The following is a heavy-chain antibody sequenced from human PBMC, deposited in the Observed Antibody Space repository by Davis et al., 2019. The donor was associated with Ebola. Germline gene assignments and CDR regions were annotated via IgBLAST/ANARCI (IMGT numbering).Heavy chain of an antibody. V-gene: IGHV1-18*01. J-gene: IGHJ5*02. D-gene: IGHD6-13*01. Sequence: AASVKVSCKASGGTFSSYAISWVRQAPGQGLEWMGWISAYNGNTNYAQKLQGRVTMTTDTSTSTAYMELRSLRSDDTAVYYCAREAPYSSSWYNWFDPWGQGTLVTVSS. CDR1: GGTFSSYA. CDR2: ISAYNGNT. CDR3: AREAPYSSSWYNWFDP.